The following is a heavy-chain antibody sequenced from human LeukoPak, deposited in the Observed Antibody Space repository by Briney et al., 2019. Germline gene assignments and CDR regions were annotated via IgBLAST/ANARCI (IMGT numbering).Heavy chain of an antibody. CDR2: IYSGGSA. CDR1: GFTVSSNY. V-gene: IGHV3-53*01. J-gene: IGHJ4*02. Sequence: GGSLRLSCASSGFTVSSNYMSWVRQAPGKGLEWVSVIYSGGSAYYADSEKGRFTISRDNFKNTLHLQMNSLRAEDTAVYYCARDRGSSSGWYAFDYWGQGTLVTVSS. CDR3: ARDRGSSSGWYAFDY. D-gene: IGHD6-19*01.